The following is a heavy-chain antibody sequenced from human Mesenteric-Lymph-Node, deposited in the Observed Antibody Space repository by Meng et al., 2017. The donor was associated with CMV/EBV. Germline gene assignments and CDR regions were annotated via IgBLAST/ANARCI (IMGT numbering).Heavy chain of an antibody. D-gene: IGHD3-10*01. CDR3: ARGPGQAFSGISWFDP. J-gene: IGHJ5*02. Sequence: GHSFTNGYINWLRQAPGQGVEWMGLINLYSGGTGYAQKFQGRVTMTRETSITTAFMELGALTPDDTAVYYCARGPGQAFSGISWFDPWGQGTLVTVSS. V-gene: IGHV1-2*06. CDR1: GHSFTNGY. CDR2: INLYSGGT.